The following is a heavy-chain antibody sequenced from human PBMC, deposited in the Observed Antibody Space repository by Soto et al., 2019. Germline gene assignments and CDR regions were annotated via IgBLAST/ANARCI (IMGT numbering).Heavy chain of an antibody. CDR1: GGSISSGDYY. V-gene: IGHV4-31*03. CDR2: IYYSGGT. J-gene: IGHJ4*02. CDR3: ARLRSVGAPTADY. Sequence: QVQLQESGPGLVRPSQTLSLTCTVSGGSISSGDYYWTWIRQHTGKGLEWIGYIYYSGGTFYNPSLTSRLTISLDTSNNQFSLNLSSVTAADTAVYYCARLRSVGAPTADYWGQGTLVTVSS. D-gene: IGHD1-26*01.